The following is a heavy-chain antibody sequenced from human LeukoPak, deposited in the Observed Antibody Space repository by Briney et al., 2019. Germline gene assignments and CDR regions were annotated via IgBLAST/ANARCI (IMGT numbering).Heavy chain of an antibody. CDR2: IGSSGSYI. CDR1: GFTFSSYH. Sequence: GGSLRLSCEVSGFTFSSYHMNWVRQAPGKGLEWVSSIGSSGSYIYYADSLTGRFTISRDNTKNSLYLQMNSLRAEDTAMYYCARRATTERGHSYGLDFWGQGTLVTVSS. D-gene: IGHD5-18*01. V-gene: IGHV3-21*01. CDR3: ARRATTERGHSYGLDF. J-gene: IGHJ4*02.